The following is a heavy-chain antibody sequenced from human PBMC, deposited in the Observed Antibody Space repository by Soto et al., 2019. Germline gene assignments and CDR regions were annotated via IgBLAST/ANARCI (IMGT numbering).Heavy chain of an antibody. Sequence: PGESLKISCKASRYSFTSYWIGWVRQMPGKGLEWMGIIYPADSDTRYSPSFQGQVTMSADKSISTAYLQWRSLKASDTAIYYCATALTTVTTNEYWGQGTLVTVSS. CDR2: IYPADSDT. J-gene: IGHJ4*02. V-gene: IGHV5-51*01. CDR1: RYSFTSYW. D-gene: IGHD4-17*01. CDR3: ATALTTVTTNEY.